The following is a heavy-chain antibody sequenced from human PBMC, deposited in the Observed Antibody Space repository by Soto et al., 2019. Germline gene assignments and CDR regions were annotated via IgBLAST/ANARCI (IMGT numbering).Heavy chain of an antibody. CDR2: TYYRSKWYN. Sequence: SQTLSLTCAISGDRVSSNSAAWNWIRQSPSRGLEWLGRTYYRSKWYNDYAVSVKTRITINPDTSKNHFYLQLNSVTPDDTSVYYCARDPLVGAARADDAFENWGQGTMVTVSS. J-gene: IGHJ3*02. CDR1: GDRVSSNSAA. CDR3: ARDPLVGAARADDAFEN. D-gene: IGHD2-15*01. V-gene: IGHV6-1*01.